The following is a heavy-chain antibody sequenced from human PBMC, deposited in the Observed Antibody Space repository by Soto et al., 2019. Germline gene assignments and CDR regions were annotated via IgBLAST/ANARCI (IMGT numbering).Heavy chain of an antibody. J-gene: IGHJ4*02. CDR3: ARGYDAGCHFGY. CDR1: GFTFRADD. CDR2: IQNHGSPT. Sequence: EVQLVESGGGLVQPGGSLRLSCEASGFTFRADDMNWVRQAPGKGLEWIAYIQNHGSPTHYADSVKGRFTISRDNAKNSLYLQMSSLTAEDTAIYYCARGYDAGCHFGYWGQGVLVTVSS. V-gene: IGHV3-48*03. D-gene: IGHD2-15*01.